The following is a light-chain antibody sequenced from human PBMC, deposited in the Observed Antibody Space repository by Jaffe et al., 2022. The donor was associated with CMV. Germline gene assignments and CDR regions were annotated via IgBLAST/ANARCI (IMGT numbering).Light chain of an antibody. CDR2: RNF. Sequence: QSVLTQPPSASGTPGQKVTISCSESSSSIGFNYVNWYQHVPGTAPKLLIYRNFHRPSGVPDRFSGSKSGTSASLAISGLQSEDEADYFCSIWDDSLNGWVFGGGTSLTVL. V-gene: IGLV1-47*01. J-gene: IGLJ3*02. CDR1: SSSIGFNY. CDR3: SIWDDSLNGWV.